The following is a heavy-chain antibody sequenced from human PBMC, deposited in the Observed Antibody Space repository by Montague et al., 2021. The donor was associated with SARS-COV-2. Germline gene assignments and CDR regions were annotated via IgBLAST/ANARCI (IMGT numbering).Heavy chain of an antibody. CDR2: INHSGST. V-gene: IGHV4-34*01. CDR1: GGSFSGYY. J-gene: IGHJ4*02. D-gene: IGHD3-16*02. CDR3: ARGARQSYGFRLGSFDY. Sequence: SQTLSLTCAVYGGSFSGYYWNWIRQPPGKGLEWIGEINHSGSTNYNPSLKSRVTMSVDTSKNQFSLKRSSVTAADTAVYYCARGARQSYGFRLGSFDYWGQGTLVTVSS.